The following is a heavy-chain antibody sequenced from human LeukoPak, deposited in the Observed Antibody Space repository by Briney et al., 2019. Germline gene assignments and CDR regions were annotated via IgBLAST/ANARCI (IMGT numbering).Heavy chain of an antibody. Sequence: SETLSLTCTVSGGSISSANSYWSWVRQPPGKGLEWIGYISYSGSTYYNPSLQSRVTISVDTSKNQFSLRLTSVTAADTAVYYCARAPAGPPYYYMDVWGKGTTVTVSS. CDR1: GGSISSANSY. CDR3: ARAPAGPPYYYMDV. CDR2: ISYSGST. V-gene: IGHV4-30-4*01. J-gene: IGHJ6*03.